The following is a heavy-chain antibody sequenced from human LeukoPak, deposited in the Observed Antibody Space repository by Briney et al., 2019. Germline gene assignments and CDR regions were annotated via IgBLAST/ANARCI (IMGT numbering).Heavy chain of an antibody. J-gene: IGHJ6*03. V-gene: IGHV4-34*01. CDR1: GGSFSGYY. CDR2: INHSGST. D-gene: IGHD2/OR15-2a*01. Sequence: SETLSPTCAVYGGSFSGYYWSWIRQPPGKGLEWIGEINHSGSTNYNPSLKSRVTISVDTSKNQFSLKLSSVTAADTAVYYCARGRTPLLRAYYYYYYYMDVWGKGTTVTVSS. CDR3: ARGRTPLLRAYYYYYYYMDV.